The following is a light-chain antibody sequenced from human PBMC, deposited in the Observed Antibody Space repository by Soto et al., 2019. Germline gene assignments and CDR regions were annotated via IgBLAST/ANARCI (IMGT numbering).Light chain of an antibody. CDR1: SSDVGSYNY. CDR2: DVS. CDR3: SSWSSSSTI. J-gene: IGLJ2*01. Sequence: QSALTQPASVSGSPGQSITISCTGTSSDVGSYNYVSWYQQHPGRAPQLIIYDVSYRPSGVSDRFSGSKSGNTASLTISGLQAADEADYYCSSWSSSSTIFGGGTKLTVL. V-gene: IGLV2-14*03.